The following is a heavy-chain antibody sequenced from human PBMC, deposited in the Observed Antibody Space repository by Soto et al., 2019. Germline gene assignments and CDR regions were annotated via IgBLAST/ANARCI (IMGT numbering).Heavy chain of an antibody. CDR2: ISGSGDST. CDR3: AKSSTWAHYYYMDV. V-gene: IGHV3-23*01. Sequence: GGSLRLSCAASGFTFSSYAMSWVRQAPGKGLEWVSVISGSGDSTNYADSVKDRFTISRDNSKNSLYLQMNSLRVEDTAVYYCAKSSTWAHYYYMDVWGKGTTVTVSS. CDR1: GFTFSSYA. D-gene: IGHD2-2*01. J-gene: IGHJ6*03.